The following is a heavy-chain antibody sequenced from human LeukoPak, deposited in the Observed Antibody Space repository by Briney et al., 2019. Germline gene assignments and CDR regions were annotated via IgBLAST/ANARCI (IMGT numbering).Heavy chain of an antibody. J-gene: IGHJ4*02. CDR3: ARDYVYAFDY. D-gene: IGHD2/OR15-2a*01. CDR2: ISGDGNAK. V-gene: IGHV3-48*01. Sequence: GGSLRLSCAASEFSFSSYSINWVRQAPGKGLEWVSYISGDGNAKHYTDSVKGRFAISRDNAKNALYLQMNSLRAEDTAVYLCARDYVYAFDYWGQGTLLTVSS. CDR1: EFSFSSYS.